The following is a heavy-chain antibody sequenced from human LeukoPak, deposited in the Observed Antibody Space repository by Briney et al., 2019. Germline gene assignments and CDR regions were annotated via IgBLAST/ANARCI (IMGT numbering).Heavy chain of an antibody. V-gene: IGHV4-34*01. CDR3: ARVGHDFWSGYYYYYGMDV. Sequence: PSETLSLTCAVYGGSFSGYYWSWTRQPPGKGLEWIGEINHSGSTNYNPSLKSRVTISVDTSKNQFSLKLSSVTAADTAVYYCARVGHDFWSGYYYYYGMDVWGQGTTVTVSS. CDR2: INHSGST. D-gene: IGHD3-3*01. J-gene: IGHJ6*02. CDR1: GGSFSGYY.